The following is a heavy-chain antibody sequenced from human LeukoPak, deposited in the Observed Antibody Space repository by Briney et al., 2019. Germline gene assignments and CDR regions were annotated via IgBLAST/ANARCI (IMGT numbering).Heavy chain of an antibody. CDR1: GGTFSSYA. Sequence: PKASVTVSCKASGGTFSSYAISWVRQAPGQGLEWMGGIIPIFGTANYAQKFQGRVTITADESTSTAYMELSSLRSEDTAVYYCARGVFSSGYYAFDIWGLGTMVTVSS. J-gene: IGHJ3*02. V-gene: IGHV1-69*01. CDR3: ARGVFSSGYYAFDI. CDR2: IIPIFGTA. D-gene: IGHD3-22*01.